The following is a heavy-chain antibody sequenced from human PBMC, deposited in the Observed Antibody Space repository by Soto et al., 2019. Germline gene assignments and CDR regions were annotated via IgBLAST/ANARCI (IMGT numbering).Heavy chain of an antibody. CDR3: AREGDY. CDR1: GFTFSSYA. Sequence: GGSLRLSCAASGFTFSSYALHWVRQAPGKGLEWVAVISYDGSSKYYADSVKGRFTISRDNSKNTLYLQMNSLRAEDTAVYYCAREGDYWGQGTLVTVPQ. CDR2: ISYDGSSK. J-gene: IGHJ4*02. V-gene: IGHV3-30-3*01.